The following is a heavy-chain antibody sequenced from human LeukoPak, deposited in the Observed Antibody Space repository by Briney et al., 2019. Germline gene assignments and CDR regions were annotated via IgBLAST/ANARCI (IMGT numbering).Heavy chain of an antibody. Sequence: ASVKVSCKASGYTFTSYYMHWVRQAPGQGLEWMGIINPSGGSTSYAQKFQGRVTMTRDTPTSTVYMELSSLRSEDTAVYYCARAPTGTYHFDYWGQGTLVTVSS. D-gene: IGHD1-1*01. CDR1: GYTFTSYY. CDR3: ARAPTGTYHFDY. J-gene: IGHJ4*02. V-gene: IGHV1-46*01. CDR2: INPSGGST.